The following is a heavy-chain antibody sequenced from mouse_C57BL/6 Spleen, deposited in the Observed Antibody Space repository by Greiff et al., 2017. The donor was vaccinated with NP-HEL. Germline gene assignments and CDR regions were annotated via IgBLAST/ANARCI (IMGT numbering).Heavy chain of an antibody. CDR3: ARGADSSGYVGPGAY. D-gene: IGHD3-2*02. V-gene: IGHV1-59*01. CDR2: IDPSDSYT. Sequence: QVQLQQPGAELVRPGTSVKLSCKASGYTFTSYWMHWVKQRPGQGLEWIGVIDPSDSYTNYNQKFKGKATLTVDTSSSTAYMQLSSLTSEDSAVYYCARGADSSGYVGPGAYWGQGTLVTVSA. J-gene: IGHJ3*01. CDR1: GYTFTSYW.